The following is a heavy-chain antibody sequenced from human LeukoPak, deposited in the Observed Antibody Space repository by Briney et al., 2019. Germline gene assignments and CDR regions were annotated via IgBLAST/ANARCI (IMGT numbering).Heavy chain of an antibody. D-gene: IGHD2-21*01. Sequence: GGSLRLSCAASGFTFTSAWMSWVRQAPGKGLEWVSVIYSGGSTYYRDSVKGRFTISRDNSENKLYLQMNSLRAEDTAVYYCARSYCGGNCYSPHYFDYWGPGTLVTVSS. CDR1: GFTFTSAW. CDR2: IYSGGST. V-gene: IGHV3-53*01. CDR3: ARSYCGGNCYSPHYFDY. J-gene: IGHJ4*02.